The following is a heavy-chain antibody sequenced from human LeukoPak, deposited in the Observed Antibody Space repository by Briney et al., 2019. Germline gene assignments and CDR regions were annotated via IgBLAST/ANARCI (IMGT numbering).Heavy chain of an antibody. CDR3: ARHDYDSSGYYSSRGL. Sequence: SETLSLTCTVSGGSISSYYWSWIRQPPGKGLEWIGNIYYSGSTNYNPSLKSRVTISVDTSKNQFSLKLSSVTAADTAVYYCARHDYDSSGYYSSRGLWGQGTLVTVSS. CDR2: IYYSGST. J-gene: IGHJ4*02. CDR1: GGSISSYY. D-gene: IGHD3-22*01. V-gene: IGHV4-59*01.